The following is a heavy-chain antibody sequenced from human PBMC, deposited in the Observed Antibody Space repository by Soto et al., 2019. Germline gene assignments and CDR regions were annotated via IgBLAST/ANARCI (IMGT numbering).Heavy chain of an antibody. V-gene: IGHV4-59*08. D-gene: IGHD1-20*01. J-gene: IGHJ3*01. CDR3: ARRYGSAFDF. CDR2: IYYSGST. CDR1: GGSISSYY. Sequence: QVQLQESGPGLVKPSETLSLTCTVSGGSISSYYWSWIRQPPGKGLEWIGYIYYSGSTNYNPTLKSRVPISVATSKNQFSLKLSSVTAADTVVYYCARRYGSAFDFWGQGTMVTVSS.